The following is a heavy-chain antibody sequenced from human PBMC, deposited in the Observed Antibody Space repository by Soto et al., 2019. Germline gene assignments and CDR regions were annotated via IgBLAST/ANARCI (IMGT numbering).Heavy chain of an antibody. CDR3: ARDFSGPMDY. J-gene: IGHJ4*02. CDR2: IYPSGGST. V-gene: IGHV1-46*01. D-gene: IGHD3-10*01. CDR1: GYTFTNYY. Sequence: ASVKVSCKASGYTFTNYYMHWVRHAPAQGLEWMGIIYPSGGSTRNAQKFQGRVTMTRDTSESTVYMQPSSLRSEDTAVYYCARDFSGPMDYWGRGALGASPQ.